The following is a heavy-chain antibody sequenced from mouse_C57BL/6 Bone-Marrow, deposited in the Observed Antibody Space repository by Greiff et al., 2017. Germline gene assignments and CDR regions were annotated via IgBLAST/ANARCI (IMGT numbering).Heavy chain of an antibody. D-gene: IGHD2-3*01. Sequence: EVHLVESGGGLVKPGGSLKLSCAASGFTFSDYGMHWVRQAPEKRLEWVAYISSGSSTIYYADTVKGRFTISRDNAKNTLFLQMTSLRAEDTAMYYCARTGYYDYFDYWGQGTTLTVSS. J-gene: IGHJ2*01. CDR2: ISSGSSTI. V-gene: IGHV5-17*01. CDR3: ARTGYYDYFDY. CDR1: GFTFSDYG.